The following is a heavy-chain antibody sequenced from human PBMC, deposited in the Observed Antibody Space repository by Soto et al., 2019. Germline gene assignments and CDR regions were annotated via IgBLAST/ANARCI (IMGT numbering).Heavy chain of an antibody. Sequence: EVQLVESGGGLIQPGGSLRLSCAVSGLTVSSYAMSWVRQAPGEGLEWVSVIYASDSTHYADSVKGRFTISRAKSKHTLFLQMNSLRAEDTAVYYCAKGWMDVWGQGTTVTVS. V-gene: IGHV3-53*01. CDR2: IYASDST. CDR1: GLTVSSYA. J-gene: IGHJ6*02. CDR3: AKGWMDV.